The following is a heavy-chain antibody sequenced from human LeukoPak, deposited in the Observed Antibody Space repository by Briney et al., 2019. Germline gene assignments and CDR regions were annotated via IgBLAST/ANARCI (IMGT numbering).Heavy chain of an antibody. V-gene: IGHV3-23*03. CDR3: AKDSGYDFFVDYFDY. CDR1: GFSFSRYG. J-gene: IGHJ4*02. D-gene: IGHD5-12*01. CDR2: IYSGGST. Sequence: PGGSLRLSCAASGFSFSRYGMKWVRQAPGKGLEWVSVIYSGGSTYYADSVKSRFTISRDKSKNTLHLQMNSLRAEDTAVYYCAKDSGYDFFVDYFDYWGQGTLVTVSS.